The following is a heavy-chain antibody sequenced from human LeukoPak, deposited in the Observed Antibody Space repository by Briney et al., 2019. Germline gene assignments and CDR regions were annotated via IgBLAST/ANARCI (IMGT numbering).Heavy chain of an antibody. Sequence: WGSLRLSCAASGFTFSGSGMSWVRQAPGKGLEWISSSGDSDGSTYYADSLKGRFTISRDNSKNTLYLQMNNLRAEDTAVYYCAKGGCRGTCNPLAYWGQGALVTVSP. V-gene: IGHV3-23*01. CDR1: GFTFSGSG. CDR3: AKGGCRGTCNPLAY. J-gene: IGHJ4*02. CDR2: SGDSDGST. D-gene: IGHD2-15*01.